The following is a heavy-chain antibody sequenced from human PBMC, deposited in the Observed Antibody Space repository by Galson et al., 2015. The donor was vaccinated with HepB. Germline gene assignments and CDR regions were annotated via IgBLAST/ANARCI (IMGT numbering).Heavy chain of an antibody. Sequence: SVKVSCKASGYTFTGYYMHWVRQAPGQGLEWMGWINPNSGGTNYAQKFQGRVTMTRDTSTSTAYMELRSLVSDDTAVYYCARDKAEVWDHWGQGTLVTVSS. CDR3: ARDKAEVWDH. D-gene: IGHD1-26*01. J-gene: IGHJ4*02. CDR2: INPNSGGT. CDR1: GYTFTGYY. V-gene: IGHV1-2*02.